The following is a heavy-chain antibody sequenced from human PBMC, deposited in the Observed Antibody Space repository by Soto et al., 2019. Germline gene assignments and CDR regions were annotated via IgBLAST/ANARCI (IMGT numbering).Heavy chain of an antibody. Sequence: SQTLSLTCAISGDSVSSNSAAWNWIRQSPSRGLEWLGRTYYRSKWYNDYAVSVKSRITINPDTSKDQFSLQLNSVTLEDTAVYYCARPSYGSGSYYYHFFGMDVWGQGTTVTVSS. V-gene: IGHV6-1*01. CDR3: ARPSYGSGSYYYHFFGMDV. D-gene: IGHD3-10*01. CDR2: TYYRSKWYN. J-gene: IGHJ6*02. CDR1: GDSVSSNSAA.